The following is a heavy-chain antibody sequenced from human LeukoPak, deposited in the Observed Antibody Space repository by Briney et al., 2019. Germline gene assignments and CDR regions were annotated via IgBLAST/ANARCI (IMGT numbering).Heavy chain of an antibody. D-gene: IGHD2-15*01. CDR2: INPNSGDT. J-gene: IGHJ6*03. V-gene: IGHV1-2*02. CDR1: GYSFTDYY. Sequence: ASVKVSCKASGYSFTDYYMHWVRQAPGQGLEWMGWINPNSGDTNFAQKFQGRVTMTRDTSISTVYMDLSRLRSDDTAVYYCARVRCGGQGGGSCYEGAYYYYYMDVWGKGTTVTVSS. CDR3: ARVRCGGQGGGSCYEGAYYYYYMDV.